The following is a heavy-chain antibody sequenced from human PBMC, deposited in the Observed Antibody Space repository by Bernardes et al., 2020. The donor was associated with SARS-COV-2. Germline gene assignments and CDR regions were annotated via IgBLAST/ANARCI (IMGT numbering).Heavy chain of an antibody. J-gene: IGHJ4*02. CDR3: TRVPGYSYACDY. V-gene: IGHV1-2*02. CDR1: GYTFTNYY. CDR2: INPNSGAT. Sequence: ASVKVSCMASGYTFTNYYLHWVRQAPGQGLVWMGWINPNSGATNYAQQFQGRVTVTRDTSISTTYMELTRLRSDDTAVYYCTRVPGYSYACDYWGQGTLVTVSS. D-gene: IGHD5-18*01.